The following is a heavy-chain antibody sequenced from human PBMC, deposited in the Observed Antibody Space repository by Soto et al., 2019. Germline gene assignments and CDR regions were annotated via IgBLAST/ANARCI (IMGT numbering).Heavy chain of an antibody. J-gene: IGHJ6*02. CDR2: IYHSGST. Sequence: PSETLSLTCAVSGGSISSGGYSWSWIRQPPGKGLEWIGYIYHSGSTYYNPSLKSRVTISVDRSKNQFSLKLSSVTAADTAVYYCAGAAYCGGDCYSSYYYGMDVWGQGTTVPVS. V-gene: IGHV4-30-2*01. CDR1: GGSISSGGYS. CDR3: AGAAYCGGDCYSSYYYGMDV. D-gene: IGHD2-21*02.